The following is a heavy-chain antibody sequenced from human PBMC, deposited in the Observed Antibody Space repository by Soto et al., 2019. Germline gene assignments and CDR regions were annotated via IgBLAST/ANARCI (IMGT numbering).Heavy chain of an antibody. D-gene: IGHD6-19*01. CDR1: GYTFTSYD. V-gene: IGHV1-8*01. CDR3: AIFDGSGWTLDY. CDR2: MNPNSGNT. J-gene: IGHJ4*02. Sequence: ASVKVYFKASGYTFTSYDINWVRQATGQGLEWMGWMNPNSGNTGYAQKFQGRVTMTRNTSISTAYMELSSLRSEDTAVYYCAIFDGSGWTLDYWGQGTLVTVSS.